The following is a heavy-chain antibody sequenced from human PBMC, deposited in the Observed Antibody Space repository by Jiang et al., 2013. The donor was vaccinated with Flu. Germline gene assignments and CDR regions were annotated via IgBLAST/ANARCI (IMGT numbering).Heavy chain of an antibody. Sequence: GSGLVKPSETLPLTCTVSRGSITSVDYYWSWIRQPPGKGLEWIGHISFSGSTLYNPSLQSRLTISVDTSKNQFSLKLSSVTAADTAVCYCARVSRGDWLYNFDSWAGEHWSPSPQ. CDR1: RGSITSVDYY. CDR3: ARVSRGDWLYNFDS. D-gene: IGHD3-9*01. CDR2: ISFSGST. J-gene: IGHJ4*02. V-gene: IGHV4-30-4*08.